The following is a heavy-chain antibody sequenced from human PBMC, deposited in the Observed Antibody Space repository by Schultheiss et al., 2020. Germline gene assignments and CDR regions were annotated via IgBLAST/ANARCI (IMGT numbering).Heavy chain of an antibody. D-gene: IGHD4/OR15-4a*01. CDR2: ISISGSTI. Sequence: GGSLRLSCAVYGGSFSGYYWSWIRQPPGKGLEWVSYISISGSTIYYADSVKGRFSISRDNSKNTVYLQMTSLRGEDTATYYCARDRRYGEQAFDLWGRGTLVTVSS. V-gene: IGHV3-11*01. CDR1: GGSFSGYY. J-gene: IGHJ3*01. CDR3: ARDRRYGEQAFDL.